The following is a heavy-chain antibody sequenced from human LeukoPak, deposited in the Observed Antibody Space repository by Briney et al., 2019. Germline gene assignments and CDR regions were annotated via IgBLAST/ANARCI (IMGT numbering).Heavy chain of an antibody. D-gene: IGHD2-2*01. CDR2: IIPILGIA. V-gene: IGHV1-69*02. Sequence: KVSCKASGGTFSSYTISWVRQAPGQGLEWMGRIIPILGIANYAQKFQGRVTITADKSTSTAYRELSSLRSEDTAVYYCASNHAGYCSSTSCYGSRYYYYYMDVWGKGTTVTVSS. J-gene: IGHJ6*03. CDR3: ASNHAGYCSSTSCYGSRYYYYYMDV. CDR1: GGTFSSYT.